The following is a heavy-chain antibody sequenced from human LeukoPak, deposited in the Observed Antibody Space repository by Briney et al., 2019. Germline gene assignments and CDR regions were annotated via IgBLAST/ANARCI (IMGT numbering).Heavy chain of an antibody. CDR1: GFTFSSHA. CDR3: ARLYNWNEGFDY. V-gene: IGHV3-23*01. D-gene: IGHD1-20*01. J-gene: IGHJ4*02. Sequence: GGSLRLSRAASGFTFSSHALSWVRQAPGKGLEWVSTITASGATTYYADSVRGRFTISRDNSKNTLYLQMNSLRAGDTALYYCARLYNWNEGFDYWGQGTLVTVSS. CDR2: ITASGATT.